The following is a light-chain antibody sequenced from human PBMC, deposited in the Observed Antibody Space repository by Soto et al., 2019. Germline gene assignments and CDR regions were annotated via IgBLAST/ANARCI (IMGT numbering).Light chain of an antibody. CDR2: AAS. Sequence: IQLTQSPSSLSASLGDRVTITRRASQGISSYLAWYQQKPGKARKLLIYAASTLQSGVPSRFRGSGSGTDFTITISSLQPEDFATYYCQQLNSYPITVGQGTRLEIK. J-gene: IGKJ5*01. CDR3: QQLNSYPIT. V-gene: IGKV1-9*01. CDR1: QGISSY.